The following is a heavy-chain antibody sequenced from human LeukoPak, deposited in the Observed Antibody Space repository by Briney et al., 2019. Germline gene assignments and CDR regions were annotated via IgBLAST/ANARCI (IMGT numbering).Heavy chain of an antibody. V-gene: IGHV1-46*01. Sequence: ASVKVSCKASGYTFTSYDINWVRQAPGQGLEWMGIINPSGGTTNYAQKFQGRVTVTRDTSTSTVYMELSSLRCEDTAVYYCARSHSNGWCDYWGQGTLVTVSS. D-gene: IGHD6-19*01. CDR3: ARSHSNGWCDY. CDR2: INPSGGTT. CDR1: GYTFTSYD. J-gene: IGHJ4*02.